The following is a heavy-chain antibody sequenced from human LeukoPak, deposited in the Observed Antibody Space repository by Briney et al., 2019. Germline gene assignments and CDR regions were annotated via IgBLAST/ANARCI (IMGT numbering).Heavy chain of an antibody. CDR1: GFTFDDYS. Sequence: SLSLSCAASGFTFDDYSMHWVRQAPGKGLEWVAGISWNSGATGYADSVEGRFSVSRDNAKNSLYLQMDSLRTEDTALYYCAKDRTYSGYDALDYWGQGTLVTVSS. V-gene: IGHV3-9*01. D-gene: IGHD5-12*01. J-gene: IGHJ4*02. CDR2: ISWNSGAT. CDR3: AKDRTYSGYDALDY.